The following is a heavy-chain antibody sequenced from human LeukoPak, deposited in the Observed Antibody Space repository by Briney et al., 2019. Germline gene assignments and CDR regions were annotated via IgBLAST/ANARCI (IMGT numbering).Heavy chain of an antibody. J-gene: IGHJ4*02. D-gene: IGHD6-6*01. CDR1: GFTFSNDW. Sequence: GSLRLSCAASGFTFSNDWMCWVRQAPGKGLEWVANINQDESKKYYADSVKGRFTISRDNSKNTLYLQMNSLRAEDTAVYYCAKITGSSSRGAFDYWGQGTLVTVSS. V-gene: IGHV3-7*03. CDR3: AKITGSSSRGAFDY. CDR2: INQDESKK.